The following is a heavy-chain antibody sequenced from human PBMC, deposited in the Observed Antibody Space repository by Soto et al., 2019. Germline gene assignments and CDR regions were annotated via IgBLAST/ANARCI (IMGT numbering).Heavy chain of an antibody. CDR2: INAGNGNT. CDR3: ARDMAHSSGHLAFDY. D-gene: IGHD6-19*01. V-gene: IGHV1-3*01. Sequence: QVQLVQSGAEVKKPGASVKVSCKASGYTFTSYAMHWVRQAPGQRLEWMGWINAGNGNTKYSQKFHGRVTITRDTSASTAYMELSSLRSEDTGVYYCARDMAHSSGHLAFDYWVQGTLVTVSS. CDR1: GYTFTSYA. J-gene: IGHJ4*02.